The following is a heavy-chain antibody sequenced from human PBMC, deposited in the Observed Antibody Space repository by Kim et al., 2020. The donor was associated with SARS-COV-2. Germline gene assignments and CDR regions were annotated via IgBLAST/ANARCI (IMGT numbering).Heavy chain of an antibody. CDR3: AKDLTTVTSGYY. D-gene: IGHD4-17*01. V-gene: IGHV3-23*01. Sequence: YNADSVKGRFTISRANSKNTLYLQMNSLRAEDTAVYYCAKDLTTVTSGYYWGQGTLVTVSS. J-gene: IGHJ4*02.